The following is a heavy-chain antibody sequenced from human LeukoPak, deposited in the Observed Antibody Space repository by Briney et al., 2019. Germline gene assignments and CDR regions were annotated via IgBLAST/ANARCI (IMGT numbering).Heavy chain of an antibody. D-gene: IGHD3-10*01. CDR2: ISSSGSTI. V-gene: IGHV3-48*03. J-gene: IGHJ5*02. CDR1: GFTFSSYE. CDR3: ANPYYYGSGSYISGFDP. Sequence: GGSLRLSCAASGFTFSSYEMNWVRQAPGKGLEWVSYISSSGSTIYYADSVKGRFTISRDNAKNTLYLQMNSLRAEDTAVYYCANPYYYGSGSYISGFDPWGQGTLVTVSS.